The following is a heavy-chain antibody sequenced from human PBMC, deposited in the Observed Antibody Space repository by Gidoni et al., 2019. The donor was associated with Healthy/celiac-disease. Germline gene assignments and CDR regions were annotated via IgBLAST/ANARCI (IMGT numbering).Heavy chain of an antibody. J-gene: IGHJ4*02. CDR1: GYTFTGYY. V-gene: IGHV1-2*02. CDR2: INPNSGGT. Sequence: QVQLVQSGAEVKKPVASVKVSCQASGYTFTGYYMHWVRQAPGQGLEWMGWINPNSGGTNYAQKFQGRVTMTRDTSISTAYMELSRLRSDDTAVYYCARVGLDGYYDSSGYPDYWGQGTLVTVSS. CDR3: ARVGLDGYYDSSGYPDY. D-gene: IGHD3-22*01.